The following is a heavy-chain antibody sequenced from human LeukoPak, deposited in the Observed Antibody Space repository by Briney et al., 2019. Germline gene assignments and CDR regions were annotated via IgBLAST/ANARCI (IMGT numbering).Heavy chain of an antibody. Sequence: ASVKVSRKASGYTFTGYYIHWVRQAPGQGLEWMRWINPKRGDTQSEPKLQGTVNMTRDTSLRTTILELSRLSCHDTAVYFRSRTLAGSWGPLDYWGQGTLVSVSS. CDR3: SRTLAGSWGPLDY. D-gene: IGHD6-19*01. V-gene: IGHV1-2*02. J-gene: IGHJ4*02. CDR2: INPKRGDT. CDR1: GYTFTGYY.